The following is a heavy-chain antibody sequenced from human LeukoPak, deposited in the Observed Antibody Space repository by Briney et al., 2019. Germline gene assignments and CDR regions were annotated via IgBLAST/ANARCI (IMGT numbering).Heavy chain of an antibody. Sequence: GGSLRLSCAASGFTFSSYSMNWVRQAPGKGLEWVSYISSSSSTIYYADSVKGRFTISRDNAKNSLYLQMNSLRAEDTAVYYCARLGSIEPAAILCYFDYWGQGTLVTVSS. V-gene: IGHV3-48*01. CDR1: GFTFSSYS. CDR2: ISSSSSTI. J-gene: IGHJ4*02. D-gene: IGHD2-2*01. CDR3: ARLGSIEPAAILCYFDY.